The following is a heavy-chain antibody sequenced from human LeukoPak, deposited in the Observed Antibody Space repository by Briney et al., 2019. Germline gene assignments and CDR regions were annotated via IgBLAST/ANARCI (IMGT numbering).Heavy chain of an antibody. Sequence: GGSLRLSCAASGFTFSNAWMSWVRQAPGKGLEWVGRIKSKTDGGTTDYAAPVKGRFTISRDDSKNTLYLQMNSLKTEDTAVYYCTRLWFGELGFDYWGQGTLVTVSS. J-gene: IGHJ4*02. D-gene: IGHD3-10*01. CDR1: GFTFSNAW. CDR2: IKSKTDGGTT. V-gene: IGHV3-15*01. CDR3: TRLWFGELGFDY.